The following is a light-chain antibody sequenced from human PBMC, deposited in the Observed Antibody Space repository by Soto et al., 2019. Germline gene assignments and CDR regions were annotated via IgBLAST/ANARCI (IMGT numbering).Light chain of an antibody. J-gene: IGLJ1*01. CDR1: SSDGGGYNY. Sequence: QSVLTQPASVSGSPGQSITISCTGTSSDGGGYNYVSWYQQHPGKSPKLMIYDVRNRPSGVSNRFSGSKSGNTASLTNSGLQDEDEADYYCSSYTSSSTLIYVFGTGTKLTVL. V-gene: IGLV2-14*01. CDR2: DVR. CDR3: SSYTSSSTLIYV.